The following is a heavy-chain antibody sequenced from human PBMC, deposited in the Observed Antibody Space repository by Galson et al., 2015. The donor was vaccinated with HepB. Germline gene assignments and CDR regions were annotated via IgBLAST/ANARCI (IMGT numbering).Heavy chain of an antibody. Sequence: SVKVSCKASGYTFTGYYMHWVRQAPGQGLEWMGWINPNSGGTNYAQKFQSRVTMTRDTSISTAYMELSRLRSDDTAVYYCARGDIVATMAHWAYYYYGMDVWGQGTTVTVSS. V-gene: IGHV1-2*02. CDR3: ARGDIVATMAHWAYYYYGMDV. CDR2: INPNSGGT. CDR1: GYTFTGYY. D-gene: IGHD5-12*01. J-gene: IGHJ6*02.